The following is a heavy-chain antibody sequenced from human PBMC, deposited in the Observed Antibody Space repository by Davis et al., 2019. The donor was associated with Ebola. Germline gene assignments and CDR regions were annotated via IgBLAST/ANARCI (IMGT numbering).Heavy chain of an antibody. J-gene: IGHJ2*01. CDR3: ARHVNGDFWYFDL. D-gene: IGHD4-17*01. CDR1: GFVFRNYA. CDR2: ISGSGGST. Sequence: GESLKISCAASGFVFRNYAKSWVRQAPGKGLEWVSAISGSGGSTYYADSVKGRFTISRDNSKNTVYLQMNSLRVEDTAMYYCARHVNGDFWYFDLWGRGTRVTVSS. V-gene: IGHV3-23*01.